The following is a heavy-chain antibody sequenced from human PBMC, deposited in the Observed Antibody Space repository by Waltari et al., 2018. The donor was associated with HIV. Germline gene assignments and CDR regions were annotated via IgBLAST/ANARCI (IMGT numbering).Heavy chain of an antibody. J-gene: IGHJ6*02. CDR2: SYRGCGR. Sequence: EVQLVASGGGLIEPGGSLRVSCAASGFTISSNYMSWVRQAPGTGLGWVPVSYRGCGRYYADSVKGRFIISRDNAKNTVSLHMNSLRAEDTAVDYCARYPRSSGYYGMDVWGQGIKVTVSS. V-gene: IGHV3-53*01. CDR1: GFTISSNY. CDR3: ARYPRSSGYYGMDV. D-gene: IGHD1-26*01.